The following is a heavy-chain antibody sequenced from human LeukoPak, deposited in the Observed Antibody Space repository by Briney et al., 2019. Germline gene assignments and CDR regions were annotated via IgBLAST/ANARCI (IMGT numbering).Heavy chain of an antibody. CDR3: ANLHRAPPDY. V-gene: IGHV3-23*01. CDR2: ISNSGDTT. J-gene: IGHJ4*02. Sequence: GGSLRLSCAASGFTFTSYGMNWVRQAPGKGLEWVSVISNSGDTTYYADPVKGRFTISRDNSKNTLYLQMDSLRAEDTAIYYCANLHRAPPDYWGQGTLVTVSS. CDR1: GFTFTSYG.